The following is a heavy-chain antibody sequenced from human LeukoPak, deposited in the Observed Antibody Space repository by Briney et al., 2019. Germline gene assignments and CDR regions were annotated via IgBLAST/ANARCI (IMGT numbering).Heavy chain of an antibody. Sequence: SETLSLTCTVSGASISTSYWYWIRQPPGKGLEWIGYIHYSGDINYNPSLKSRVTISAYTSKNQLSLKLSSVTAADTAVYYCARAGCSGGSCYPDYWGQGTLVTVSS. V-gene: IGHV4-59*01. CDR3: ARAGCSGGSCYPDY. CDR2: IHYSGDI. CDR1: GASISTSY. J-gene: IGHJ4*02. D-gene: IGHD2-15*01.